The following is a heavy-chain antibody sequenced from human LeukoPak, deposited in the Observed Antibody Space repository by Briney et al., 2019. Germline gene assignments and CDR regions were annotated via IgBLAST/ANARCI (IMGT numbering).Heavy chain of an antibody. CDR1: GGTFSSYA. J-gene: IGHJ6*03. Sequence: GASVKVSCKASGGTFSSYAISWVRQAPGQGLEWMGGIIPIFGTANYAQKFQGRVTITADESTSTAHMELSSLRSEDTAVYYCARGLHRTLLGPRWMATIRDKKNPRDYYYYYMDVWGKGTTVTISS. CDR3: ARGLHRTLLGPRWMATIRDKKNPRDYYYYYMDV. CDR2: IIPIFGTA. V-gene: IGHV1-69*13. D-gene: IGHD5-24*01.